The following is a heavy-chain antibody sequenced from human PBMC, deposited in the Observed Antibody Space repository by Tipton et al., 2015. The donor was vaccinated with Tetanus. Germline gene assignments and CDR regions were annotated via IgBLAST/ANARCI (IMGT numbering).Heavy chain of an antibody. J-gene: IGHJ4*02. CDR1: GDSINAFY. CDR2: IDGAASS. V-gene: IGHV4-59*01. D-gene: IGHD3-10*01. Sequence: TLSLTCSVSGDSINAFYWTWLRQPPGKSPEWIGNIDGAASSTYNPTFKNRVTIFRDLSKNQFSLRLTSVTAADTAIYYCARERGSGSYPLDYWGRGTLVTVSA. CDR3: ARERGSGSYPLDY.